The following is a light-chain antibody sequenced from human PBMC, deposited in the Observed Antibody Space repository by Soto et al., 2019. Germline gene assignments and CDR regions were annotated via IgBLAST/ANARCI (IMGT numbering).Light chain of an antibody. Sequence: EIVLTQSPGTLSLSPGERATLSCRASQSVSSSYLAWYQHKPGQAPRLLIYCASNRATGIPDRFSGSGSGTDLTLTISRLEPEDFAVYSCQQYGGSPPYTFGQGTNLEIK. J-gene: IGKJ2*01. CDR3: QQYGGSPPYT. CDR1: QSVSSSY. V-gene: IGKV3-20*01. CDR2: CAS.